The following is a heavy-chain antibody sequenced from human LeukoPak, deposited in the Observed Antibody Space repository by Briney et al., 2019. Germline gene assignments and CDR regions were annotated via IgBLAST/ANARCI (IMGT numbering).Heavy chain of an antibody. J-gene: IGHJ4*02. CDR2: IYPGDSDT. CDR3: ARRDSSGWYYFDY. CDR1: GYSFTSHW. D-gene: IGHD6-19*01. Sequence: PGGSLRLSCKGSGYSFTSHWIGWARQMPGKGLEWMGIIYPGDSDTRYSPSFQGQVTISAVKSISTAYLQWSSLKASDTAMYYCARRDSSGWYYFDYWGQGTLVTVSS. V-gene: IGHV5-51*01.